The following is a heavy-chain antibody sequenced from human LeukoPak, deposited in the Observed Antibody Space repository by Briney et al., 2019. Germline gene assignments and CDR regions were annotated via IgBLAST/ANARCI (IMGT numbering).Heavy chain of an antibody. Sequence: GGSLRLSCAASGFRFSAYYMSWIRQAPGKGLEWVSYISSSGDITYYAGSVKGRFTVSRDNAKNSLYLQMNSLRAEDTAVYYCATAYSGDSPPSDYWGQGTLVTVSS. CDR2: ISSSGDIT. CDR1: GFRFSAYY. V-gene: IGHV3-11*01. J-gene: IGHJ4*02. CDR3: ATAYSGDSPPSDY. D-gene: IGHD1-26*01.